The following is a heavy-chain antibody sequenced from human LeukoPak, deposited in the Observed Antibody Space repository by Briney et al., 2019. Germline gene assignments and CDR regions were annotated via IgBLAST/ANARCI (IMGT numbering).Heavy chain of an antibody. V-gene: IGHV4-61*01. D-gene: IGHD6-19*01. J-gene: IGHJ4*02. CDR2: IYYSGST. Sequence: SETLSLTCTVFGGSVSSGSYYWSWIRQPPGKGLEWIGYIYYSGSTNYNPSLKSRVTISVDTSKNQFSLKLSSVTAADTAVHYCARDHLSGIAVAGDYWGQGTLVTVSS. CDR3: ARDHLSGIAVAGDY. CDR1: GGSVSSGSYY.